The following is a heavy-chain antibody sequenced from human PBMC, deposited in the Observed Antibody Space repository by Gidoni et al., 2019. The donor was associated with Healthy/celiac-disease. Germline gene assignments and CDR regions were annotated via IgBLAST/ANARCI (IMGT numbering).Heavy chain of an antibody. CDR1: GSTFSSYA. Sequence: QVQLVQSGAEVKKPGSSVKVSCMASGSTFSSYAISWVRQAPGQGLEWMGGIIPIFGTANYAQKFQGRVTITADESTSTAYMELSSLRSEDTAVYYCASTYDYVWGSYRYNPFDYWGQGTLVTVSS. CDR3: ASTYDYVWGSYRYNPFDY. D-gene: IGHD3-16*02. J-gene: IGHJ4*02. V-gene: IGHV1-69*01. CDR2: IIPIFGTA.